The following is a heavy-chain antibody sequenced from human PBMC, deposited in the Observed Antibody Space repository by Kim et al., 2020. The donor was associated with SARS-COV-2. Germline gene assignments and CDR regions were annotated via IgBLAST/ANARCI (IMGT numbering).Heavy chain of an antibody. Sequence: GGSLRLSCAASGFTFSSYAMHWVRQAPGKGLEYVSAISSNGGSTYYANSVKGRFTISRDNSKNTLYLQMGSLRAEDIAVYYCARPYDFWSGYYTDWGQGTLVTVSS. CDR3: ARPYDFWSGYYTD. J-gene: IGHJ4*02. D-gene: IGHD3-3*01. CDR1: GFTFSSYA. V-gene: IGHV3-64*01. CDR2: ISSNGGST.